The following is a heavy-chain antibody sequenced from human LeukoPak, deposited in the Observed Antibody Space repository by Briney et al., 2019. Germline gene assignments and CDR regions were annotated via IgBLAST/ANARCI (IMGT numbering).Heavy chain of an antibody. CDR1: GLTFNTFW. J-gene: IGHJ4*02. CDR2: IKADGSET. D-gene: IGHD4-17*01. V-gene: IGHV3-7*03. Sequence: GGSLRLSCVGSGLTFNTFWMNWVRQAPGKGLEWVANIKADGSETYYVDSVKGRFTISRDNARNSLFLQMNNLRAEDTANYFCRRGHYDDHARDQGTLVTVSS. CDR3: RRGHYDDHA.